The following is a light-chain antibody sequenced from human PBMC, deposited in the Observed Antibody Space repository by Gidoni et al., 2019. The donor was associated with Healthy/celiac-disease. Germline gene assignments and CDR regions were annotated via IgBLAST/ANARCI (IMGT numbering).Light chain of an antibody. V-gene: IGKV3-11*01. Sequence: EIVLTQSPATLSLSPGESAPLSCRASQSVSSYLAWYQQKPGQAPRLLIYDASNRATGIPARFSGSGSGTDFTLTISSLEPEDFAVYYCQQRSNWPPGRTFGQGTKVEIK. CDR2: DAS. CDR3: QQRSNWPPGRT. CDR1: QSVSSY. J-gene: IGKJ1*01.